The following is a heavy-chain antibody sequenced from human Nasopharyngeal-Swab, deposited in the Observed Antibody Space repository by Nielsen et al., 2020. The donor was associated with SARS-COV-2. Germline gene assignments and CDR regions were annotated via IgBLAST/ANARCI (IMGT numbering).Heavy chain of an antibody. V-gene: IGHV3-64D*08. CDR1: GFTFSSYA. CDR2: ISSNGGST. Sequence: GSLRLSCSASGFTFSSYAMHWVRQAPGKGLEYVSAISSNGGSTYYADSVKGRFTISRDNSKNTLYLQMSSLRAEDTAVYYCVKDLGITMIVVVGFDYWGQGTLVTVSS. CDR3: VKDLGITMIVVVGFDY. D-gene: IGHD3-22*01. J-gene: IGHJ4*02.